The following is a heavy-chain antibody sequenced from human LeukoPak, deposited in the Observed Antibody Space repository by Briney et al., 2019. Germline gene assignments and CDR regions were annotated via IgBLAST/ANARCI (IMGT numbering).Heavy chain of an antibody. CDR1: GFTFSNYL. D-gene: IGHD4/OR15-4a*01. J-gene: IGHJ4*02. CDR2: INSDGNNI. V-gene: IGHV3-74*01. CDR3: VRGGDYGTFHH. Sequence: GGSLRLSCAASGFTFSNYLVHWVRQAPGKGLVWVSYINSDGNNINYAGSVKGRFTVSRDNAKNTVHLQMNSLRAEDTAVYYCVRGGDYGTFHHWGQGTLVTVSS.